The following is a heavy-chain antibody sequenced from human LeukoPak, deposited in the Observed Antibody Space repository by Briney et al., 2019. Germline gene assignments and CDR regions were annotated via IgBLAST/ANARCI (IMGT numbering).Heavy chain of an antibody. J-gene: IGHJ4*02. Sequence: GRSLRLSCAASGFPFSSYVMHWLRQTPGKGLEWAAVIWFDGGKIYYADSVKGRFTISRDNSKNTLYLQMNNLRAEDTAVYHCARDFTNIRGGGYFDNWGQGTLVTVSS. V-gene: IGHV3-33*01. CDR1: GFPFSSYV. D-gene: IGHD2/OR15-2a*01. CDR2: IWFDGGKI. CDR3: ARDFTNIRGGGYFDN.